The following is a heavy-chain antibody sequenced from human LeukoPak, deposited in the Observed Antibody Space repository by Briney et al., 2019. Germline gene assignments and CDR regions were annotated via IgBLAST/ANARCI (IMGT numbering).Heavy chain of an antibody. Sequence: GGSLRLSCAASGFTFSSYTMHWVRQAPGKGLEWVAVISYDGSNKYYADSVKGRFTISRDNSKSTLYLQMNSLGAEDTAVYYCARDRMTSASHYYQYGTDVWGQGTTVTVSS. CDR1: GFTFSSYT. CDR2: ISYDGSNK. CDR3: ARDRMTSASHYYQYGTDV. J-gene: IGHJ6*02. D-gene: IGHD1-26*01. V-gene: IGHV3-30-3*01.